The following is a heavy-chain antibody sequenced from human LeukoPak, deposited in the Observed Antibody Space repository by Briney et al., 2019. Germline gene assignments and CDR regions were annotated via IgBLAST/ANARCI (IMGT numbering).Heavy chain of an antibody. J-gene: IGHJ4*02. CDR3: AKYGPQDSGSSHFDY. CDR1: GFTFSSYA. CDR2: IRDSGSST. D-gene: IGHD1-26*01. Sequence: GGALRLSCAASGFTFSSYAMSWVRQAPGKGLEWVSTIRDSGSSTHYADSVKGRFTTSRDNSKNTLFLQMNSLRAEDTAIYYCAKYGPQDSGSSHFDYWGQGALVTVSS. V-gene: IGHV3-23*01.